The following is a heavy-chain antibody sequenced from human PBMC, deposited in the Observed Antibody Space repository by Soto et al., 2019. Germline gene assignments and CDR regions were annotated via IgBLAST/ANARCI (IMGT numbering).Heavy chain of an antibody. CDR2: ISTDKGYT. J-gene: IGHJ2*01. V-gene: IGHV1-18*01. CDR1: GYTFINFG. D-gene: IGHD2-8*02. CDR3: AGDRDCGTGGNCHPEWYFDY. Sequence: VQLVQSGAEVKEPGASVKVSCKASGYTFINFGITWVRQAPGQGLEWVGWISTDKGYTTYAEKFQGRVSMTADTATNSAYMDQKSLNSDGTAVYDCAGDRDCGTGGNCHPEWYFDYRGRATLVTVSS.